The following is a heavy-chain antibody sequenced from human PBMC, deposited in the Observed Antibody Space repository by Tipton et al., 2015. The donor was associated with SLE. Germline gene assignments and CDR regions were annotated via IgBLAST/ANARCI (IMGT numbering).Heavy chain of an antibody. J-gene: IGHJ6*03. CDR1: GLTFSTYS. V-gene: IGHV3-74*01. CDR2: INSDGRSP. Sequence: SLRLSCAASGLTFSTYSMNWVRQAPGKGLVWVSRINSDGRSPTYADSVKGRFTISRDNAKNTLYLQMNSLRAEDTAVYYCARQNSSGWARDYMDVWGKGTTVTVSS. CDR3: ARQNSSGWARDYMDV. D-gene: IGHD6-19*01.